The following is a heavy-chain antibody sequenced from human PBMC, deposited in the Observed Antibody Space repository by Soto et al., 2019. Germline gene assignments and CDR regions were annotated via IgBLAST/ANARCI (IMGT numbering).Heavy chain of an antibody. D-gene: IGHD2-21*01. V-gene: IGHV3-30*18. CDR1: GFTFSSYG. CDR2: ISYDGSNK. Sequence: QVQLVESGGGVVQPGRSLRLSCAASGFTFSSYGMHWVRQAPGKGLEWVAVISYDGSNKYYADSVKGRFTISRDNSKNTLYLQMNILRAEDTAVYYCAKYMGPYWGSVCDYWGQGTLVTVSS. J-gene: IGHJ4*02. CDR3: AKYMGPYWGSVCDY.